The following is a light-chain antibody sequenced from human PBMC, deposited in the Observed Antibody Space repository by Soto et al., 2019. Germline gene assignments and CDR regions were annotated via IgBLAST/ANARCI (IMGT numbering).Light chain of an antibody. J-gene: IGKJ2*02. CDR2: KAS. CDR3: QQYGT. V-gene: IGKV1-5*03. CDR1: QSISSW. Sequence: DIQMTQSPSTLSASVGDRVTITCRASQSISSWLAWYQQKPGKAPKLLIYKASSLESGVLSRFSGSGSGTEFTLTISSLQPDDFATYYCQQYGTFGQGTKLEIK.